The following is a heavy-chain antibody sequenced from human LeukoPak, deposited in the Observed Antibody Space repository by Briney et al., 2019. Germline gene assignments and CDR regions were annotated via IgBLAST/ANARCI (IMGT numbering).Heavy chain of an antibody. CDR2: IYNSGST. CDR3: ARGAGGNYISPIDY. V-gene: IGHV4-59*08. Sequence: SETLSLTCTVSGDSVSSYYWSWIRQPPGKGLEWIGYIYNSGSTNYNPSLKSRVTISVDTSKNQFSLKLSSVTAADTAVYHCARGAGGNYISPIDYWGQGTLVTVSS. J-gene: IGHJ4*02. CDR1: GDSVSSYY. D-gene: IGHD4-23*01.